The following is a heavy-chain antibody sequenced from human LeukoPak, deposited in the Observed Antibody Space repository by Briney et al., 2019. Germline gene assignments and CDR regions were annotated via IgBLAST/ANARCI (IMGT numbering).Heavy chain of an antibody. J-gene: IGHJ5*02. Sequence: HPGGSLRLSCAASGFTFSSYAMHWVRQAPGKGLEWVAVISYDGSNKYYADSVKGRFTIFRDNSKNTLYLQMNSLRAEDTAVYYCARAPREQQLNWFDPWGQGTLVTVSS. V-gene: IGHV3-30*04. CDR1: GFTFSSYA. D-gene: IGHD6-13*01. CDR2: ISYDGSNK. CDR3: ARAPREQQLNWFDP.